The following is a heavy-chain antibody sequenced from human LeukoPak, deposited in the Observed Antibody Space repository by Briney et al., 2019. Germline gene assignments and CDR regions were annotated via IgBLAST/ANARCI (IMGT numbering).Heavy chain of an antibody. Sequence: GGSLRLSCAASGLTLSSYGMSWFRQAPGKGLEWLSAISGSGGSTYYADSVQGRFTISRDNSKNTLYLQMSSLRAEDTAVYYCAKSGQRRCSGGSCYPCYFDYWGQGTVIPVTS. D-gene: IGHD2-15*01. CDR1: GLTLSSYG. V-gene: IGHV3-23*01. J-gene: IGHJ4*02. CDR2: ISGSGGST. CDR3: AKSGQRRCSGGSCYPCYFDY.